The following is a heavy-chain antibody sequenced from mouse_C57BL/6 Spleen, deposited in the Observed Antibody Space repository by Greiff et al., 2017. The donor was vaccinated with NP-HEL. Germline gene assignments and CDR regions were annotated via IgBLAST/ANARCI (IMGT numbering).Heavy chain of an antibody. D-gene: IGHD2-1*01. CDR3: ASRGYYGNAWFAY. CDR1: GYSITSGYY. J-gene: IGHJ3*01. CDR2: ISYDGSN. V-gene: IGHV3-6*01. Sequence: EVQLQESGPGLVKPSQSLSLTCSVTGYSITSGYYWNWIRQFPGNKLEWMGYISYDGSNNYNPSLKNRISITRDTSKNQFFLKLNSVTTEDTATYYCASRGYYGNAWFAYWGQGTLVTVSA.